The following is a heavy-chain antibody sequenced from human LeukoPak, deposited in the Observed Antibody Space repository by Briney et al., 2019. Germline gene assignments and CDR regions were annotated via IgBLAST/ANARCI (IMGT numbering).Heavy chain of an antibody. J-gene: IGHJ3*02. Sequence: LSLTCSVSGDSITGYYWGWVRQAPGKGLEWVAVISYDGSNKYYADSVKGRFTISRDNSKNTLYLQMNSLRAEDTAVYYCAKGGISSGRAFDIWGQGTMVTVSS. V-gene: IGHV3-30*18. CDR1: GDSITGYY. D-gene: IGHD6-19*01. CDR2: ISYDGSNK. CDR3: AKGGISSGRAFDI.